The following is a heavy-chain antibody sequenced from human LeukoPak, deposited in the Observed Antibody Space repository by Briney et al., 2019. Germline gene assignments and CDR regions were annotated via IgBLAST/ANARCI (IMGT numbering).Heavy chain of an antibody. Sequence: TGGSLRLSCAASGFTFGSYSMNWVRQAPGKGLEWVSYISSSSSTIYYADSVKGRFTISRDNAKNSLYLQMNSLRAEDTAVYYCARGSFYGDYVGGAFDIWGQGTMVTVSS. CDR1: GFTFGSYS. CDR3: ARGSFYGDYVGGAFDI. CDR2: ISSSSSTI. D-gene: IGHD4-17*01. V-gene: IGHV3-48*01. J-gene: IGHJ3*02.